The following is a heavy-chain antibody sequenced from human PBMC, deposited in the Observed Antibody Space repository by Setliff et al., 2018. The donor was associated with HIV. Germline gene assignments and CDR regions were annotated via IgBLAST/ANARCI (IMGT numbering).Heavy chain of an antibody. Sequence: SETLSLTCAVYGGSLTNYYWSWIRQSPGKGLEWIGEITDDGTATYTSSLKSRVTISLDTSKKQLSLKVTSVTAADTAIYYCARGRGCESDWCWLYYNYYYGMDVWAQGTAVTVS. CDR3: ARGRGCESDWCWLYYNYYYGMDV. V-gene: IGHV4-34*01. D-gene: IGHD2-8*01. CDR1: GGSLTNYY. J-gene: IGHJ6*02. CDR2: ITDDGTA.